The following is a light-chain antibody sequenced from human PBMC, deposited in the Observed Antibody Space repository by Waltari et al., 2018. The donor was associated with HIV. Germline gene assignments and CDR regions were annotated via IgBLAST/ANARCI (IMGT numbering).Light chain of an antibody. CDR1: SSDIGHYAY. CDR3: SSYTRRGTVV. Sequence: QSALTQPASVSGSPGQSIVLPCTGSSSDIGHYAYFSWYQQYPGQAPKALIYEVTSRPSGTSSRFSGSKSATTAFLAISKLQTDDEADYFCSSYTRRGTVVFGGGTRLTVL. V-gene: IGLV2-14*01. J-gene: IGLJ2*01. CDR2: EVT.